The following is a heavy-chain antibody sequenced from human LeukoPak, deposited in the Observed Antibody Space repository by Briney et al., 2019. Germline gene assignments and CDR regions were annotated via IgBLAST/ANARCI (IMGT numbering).Heavy chain of an antibody. J-gene: IGHJ6*03. CDR3: ARGFITGTTYYYYYYYMDV. D-gene: IGHD1-20*01. CDR1: VGSISSYY. V-gene: IGHV4-59*01. Sequence: SETMSLTCTFSVGSISSYYWSWIRQPPGKGLEWIGYIYYSGCTNYNPSLKSQVTISVDKCKTQFSLKLSSVTAADTAVYYCARGFITGTTYYYYYYYMDVWGKGTSVIVTS. CDR2: IYYSGCT.